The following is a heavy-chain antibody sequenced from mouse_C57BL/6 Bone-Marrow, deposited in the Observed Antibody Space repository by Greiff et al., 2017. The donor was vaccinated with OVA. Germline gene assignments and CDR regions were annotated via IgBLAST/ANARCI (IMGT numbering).Heavy chain of an antibody. CDR2: IYPGDGDT. CDR1: GYAFSSYW. V-gene: IGHV1-80*01. J-gene: IGHJ3*01. Sequence: QVQLQQSGAELVKPGASVKISCKASGYAFSSYWMNWVKQRPGKGLEWIGQIYPGDGDTNYNGKFKGKATLTADKSSSTDYMQLSSLTSEDSAVYFCARLKEPQGWFAYWGQGTLVTVSA. CDR3: ARLKEPQGWFAY.